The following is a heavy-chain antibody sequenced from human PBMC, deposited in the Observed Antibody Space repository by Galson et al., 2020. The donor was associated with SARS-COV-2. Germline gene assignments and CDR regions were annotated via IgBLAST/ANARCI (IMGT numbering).Heavy chain of an antibody. CDR2: IYHGGGT. CDR1: GGSISSSNW. V-gene: IGHV4-4*02. D-gene: IGHD1-26*01. Sequence: SETLSLTCAVSGGSISSSNWWSWVRQPPGKGLEWMGEIYHGGGTNYNPSLKSRLTISVDKPKNQFSLKLNSVTAADTAVYYCARGPYSGSYRWFDPWGQGTLVTVSS. CDR3: ARGPYSGSYRWFDP. J-gene: IGHJ5*02.